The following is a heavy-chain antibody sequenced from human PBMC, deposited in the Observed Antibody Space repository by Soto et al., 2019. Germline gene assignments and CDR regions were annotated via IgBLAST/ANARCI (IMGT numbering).Heavy chain of an antibody. CDR2: INPNSGGT. D-gene: IGHD3-10*01. Sequence: GASVKVSCKASGYTFTGYYMHWVRQAPGQGLEWMGWINPNSGGTNYAQKFQGWVTMTRDTSISTAYMELSRLRSDDTAVYYCARDSRGSGSYYRVMDVWGKGTTVTVSA. V-gene: IGHV1-2*04. CDR1: GYTFTGYY. J-gene: IGHJ6*04. CDR3: ARDSRGSGSYYRVMDV.